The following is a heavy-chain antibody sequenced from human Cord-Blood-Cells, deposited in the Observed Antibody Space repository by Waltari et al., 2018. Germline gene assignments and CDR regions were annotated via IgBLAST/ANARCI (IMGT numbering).Heavy chain of an antibody. CDR1: GFTVRSNY. CDR3: ARDPTGYDAFDI. J-gene: IGHJ3*02. CDR2: IYSGGST. D-gene: IGHD3-9*01. V-gene: IGHV3-53*02. Sequence: EVQLVETGGGLIQPGGSLRPSCAASGFTVRSNYLSWVRQAPGKGLEWVSVIYSGGSTYYADSVKGRFTISRDNSKNTLYLQMNSLRAEDTAVYYCARDPTGYDAFDIWGQGTMVTVFS.